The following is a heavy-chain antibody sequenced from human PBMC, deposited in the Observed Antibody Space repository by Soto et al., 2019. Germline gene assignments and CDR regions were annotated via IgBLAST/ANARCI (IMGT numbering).Heavy chain of an antibody. J-gene: IGHJ4*02. Sequence: ASVKGSCKASGYIFTAYSMHWVRQAPGQGLEWMGVVNPSGGSTNYAQKFQGRITMTRDTSTSTVYMDLSSLTSEDTAVYYCARDRELYSSYYFDYWGQGTLVTVSS. V-gene: IGHV1-46*01. CDR1: GYIFTAYS. CDR3: ARDRELYSSYYFDY. CDR2: VNPSGGST. D-gene: IGHD1-26*01.